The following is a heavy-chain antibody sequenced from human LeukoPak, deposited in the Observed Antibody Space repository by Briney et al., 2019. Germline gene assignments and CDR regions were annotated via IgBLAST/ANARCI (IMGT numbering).Heavy chain of an antibody. CDR2: IYHSGST. V-gene: IGHV4-30-2*01. J-gene: IGHJ6*02. Sequence: SETLSLTCAVSGGSISSGGYSWSWIRQPPGKGLEWIGYIYHSGSTYYNPSLKSRVTISVDTSKNQFSLKLSSVTAADTAVYYCARDSLGDGMDVWGQGTTVTVSS. CDR1: GGSISSGGYS. D-gene: IGHD7-27*01. CDR3: ARDSLGDGMDV.